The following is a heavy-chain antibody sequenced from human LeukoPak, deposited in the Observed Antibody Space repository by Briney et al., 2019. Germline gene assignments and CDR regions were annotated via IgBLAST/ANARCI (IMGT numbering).Heavy chain of an antibody. CDR1: GFTFSSYA. V-gene: IGHV3-23*01. J-gene: IGHJ5*02. Sequence: GGSLRLSCAASGFTFSSYAMSWVRQAPGKGLEWVSAISGSGGSTHYADSVKGRFTISRDNSKNTLYLQMNSLRAEDTAVYYCAKDLVTMTIFGVVPNWFDPWGQGTLVTVSS. D-gene: IGHD3-3*01. CDR2: ISGSGGST. CDR3: AKDLVTMTIFGVVPNWFDP.